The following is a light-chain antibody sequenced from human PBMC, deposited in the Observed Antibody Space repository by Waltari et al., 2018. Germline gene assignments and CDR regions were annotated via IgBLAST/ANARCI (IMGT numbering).Light chain of an antibody. V-gene: IGLV4-69*01. CDR1: SGHSNYA. CDR3: QTWGTGIRV. CDR2: LNSAGTH. J-gene: IGLJ3*02. Sequence: QLVLTQSPSASASLGASVKLTCTLSSGHSNYAIAWHQQQPEKGPRYLMKLNSAGTHNKGDGIPYRFSGSSAGAERYLTSSSLQAEDEADYYCQTWGTGIRVFGGGTKLTVL.